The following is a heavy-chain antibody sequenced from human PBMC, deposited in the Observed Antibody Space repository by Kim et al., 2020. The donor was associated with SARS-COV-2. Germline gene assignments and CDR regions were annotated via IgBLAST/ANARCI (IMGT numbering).Heavy chain of an antibody. V-gene: IGHV3-23*01. Sequence: STYYADSGKGRFTISRDNSKNMLYLQMNSLRAEDTAVYYCAKHSSGWGNDYWGQGTLVTVSS. D-gene: IGHD6-19*01. J-gene: IGHJ4*02. CDR2: ST. CDR3: AKHSSGWGNDY.